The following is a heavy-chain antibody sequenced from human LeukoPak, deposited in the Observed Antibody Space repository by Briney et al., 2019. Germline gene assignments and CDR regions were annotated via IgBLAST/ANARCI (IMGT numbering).Heavy chain of an antibody. J-gene: IGHJ4*02. CDR2: ISATGNYI. D-gene: IGHD3-16*01. CDR3: AKDDSTLGQSVNHYFDY. V-gene: IGHV3-21*01. Sequence: GGSLRLSCAASGFIFSSYSMNWVRQAPGKGLEWVSSISATGNYIYYADSVKGRFTISRDDSKNTLFLHMNSLRAEDTAVYFCAKDDSTLGQSVNHYFDYWGQGTLVTVSS. CDR1: GFIFSSYS.